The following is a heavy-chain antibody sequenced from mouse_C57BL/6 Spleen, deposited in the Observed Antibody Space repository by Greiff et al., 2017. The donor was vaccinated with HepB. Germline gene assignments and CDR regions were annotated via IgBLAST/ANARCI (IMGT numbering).Heavy chain of an antibody. CDR3: ASYYDGWYFDV. CDR2: INPYNGGT. V-gene: IGHV1-19*01. CDR1: GYTFTDYY. Sequence: EVQLQQSGPVLVKPGASVKMSCKASGYTFTDYYMNWVKQSHGKSLEWIGVINPYNGGTSYNQKFKGKATLTVDKSSSTAYMELNSLTSEDSAVYYCASYYDGWYFDVWGTGTTVTVSS. J-gene: IGHJ1*03. D-gene: IGHD1-1*01.